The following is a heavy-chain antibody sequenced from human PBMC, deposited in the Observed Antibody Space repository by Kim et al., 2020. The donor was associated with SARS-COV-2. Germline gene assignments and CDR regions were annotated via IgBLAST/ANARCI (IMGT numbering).Heavy chain of an antibody. D-gene: IGHD6-19*01. J-gene: IGHJ4*02. CDR2: IWYDGSNK. Sequence: GGSLRLSCAASGFTFSSYGMHWVRQAPGKGLEWVAVIWYDGSNKYYADSVKGRFTISRDNSKNTLYLQMNSLRAEDTAVYYCAKDSPSCHSSGCPLLFDYWGQGTLVTVSS. V-gene: IGHV3-33*06. CDR3: AKDSPSCHSSGCPLLFDY. CDR1: GFTFSSYG.